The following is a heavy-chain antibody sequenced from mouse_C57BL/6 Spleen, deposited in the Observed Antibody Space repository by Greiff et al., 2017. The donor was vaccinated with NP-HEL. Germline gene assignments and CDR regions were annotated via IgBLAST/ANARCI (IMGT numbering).Heavy chain of an antibody. J-gene: IGHJ1*03. V-gene: IGHV3-6*01. CDR2: ISYDGSN. Sequence: EVKLMESGPGLVKPSPSLSLTCSVTGYSITSGYYWNWIRQFPGNKLEWMGYISYDGSNNYNPSLKNRISITRDTSKNQFFLKLNSVTTEDTATYYCARDSSYWYFDVWGTGTTVTVSS. CDR3: ARDSSYWYFDV. CDR1: GYSITSGYY. D-gene: IGHD1-1*01.